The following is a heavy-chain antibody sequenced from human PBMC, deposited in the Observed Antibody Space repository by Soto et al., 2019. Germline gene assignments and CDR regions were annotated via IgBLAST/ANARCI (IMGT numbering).Heavy chain of an antibody. CDR2: IYWDDDK. V-gene: IGHV2-5*02. Sequence: QITLKESGPTLVKPTQTLTLTCTFSGFSLSTSGMSVGWIRQPPGKALEWLALIYWDDDKRYSPSLKNRLTITKDTSKNQVVLTMTNMDPEDTATYYCVHMGHQLVRFDYWGQGTLVTVSS. CDR1: GFSLSTSGMS. J-gene: IGHJ4*02. CDR3: VHMGHQLVRFDY. D-gene: IGHD2-2*01.